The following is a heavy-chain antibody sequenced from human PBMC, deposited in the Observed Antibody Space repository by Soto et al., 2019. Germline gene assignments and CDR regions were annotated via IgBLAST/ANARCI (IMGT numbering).Heavy chain of an antibody. J-gene: IGHJ5*02. CDR1: GGTFSSYA. CDR2: IIPIFGTA. Sequence: SVKVSCKASGGTFSSYAISWVRQAPGQGLEWMGGIIPIFGTANYAQKFQGRVTITADESTSTAYMELSSLRSEDTAVYYCARDPYCSSTSCLRFDPWGQGTLVTVSS. D-gene: IGHD2-2*01. CDR3: ARDPYCSSTSCLRFDP. V-gene: IGHV1-69*13.